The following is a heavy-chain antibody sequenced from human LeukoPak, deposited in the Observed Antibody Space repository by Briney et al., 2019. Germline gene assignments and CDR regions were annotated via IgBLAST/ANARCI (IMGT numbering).Heavy chain of an antibody. CDR2: MYYSGNT. CDR3: ARATQYFDY. Sequence: SETLSLTCTVSGYSISSGYYWGWIRQPPGKGLEWIGSMYYSGNTYYNPSLKSRVTISVDTSKNQFSLKLRSVTAADTAVYYCARATQYFDYWGQGTLVTVSS. CDR1: GYSISSGYY. V-gene: IGHV4-38-2*02. J-gene: IGHJ4*02.